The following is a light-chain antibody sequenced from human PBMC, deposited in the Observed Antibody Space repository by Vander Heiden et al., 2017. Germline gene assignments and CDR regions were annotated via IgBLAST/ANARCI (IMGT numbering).Light chain of an antibody. CDR1: SGSIASNY. CDR2: EDN. CDR3: QSYDSSKWV. J-gene: IGLJ3*02. Sequence: NFMLTQPHSVSESPGKTVTISCTRSSGSIASNYVQWYQQRPGSSPTTVIHEDNQRPSGVPDRFSGSIDSSSNSASLTISGLKTEDEADYYCQSYDSSKWVFGGGTKLTVL. V-gene: IGLV6-57*01.